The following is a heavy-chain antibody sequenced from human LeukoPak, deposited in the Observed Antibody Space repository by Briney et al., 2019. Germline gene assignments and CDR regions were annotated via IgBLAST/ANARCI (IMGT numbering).Heavy chain of an antibody. CDR1: GYTLTELS. CDR2: FDPEDGET. D-gene: IGHD2-2*01. V-gene: IGHV1-24*01. J-gene: IGHJ4*02. CDR3: ATDRYCSSTSCYEFDY. Sequence: ASVKVSCKVSGYTLTELSMHWVRQAPGKGLEWMGGFDPEDGETIYAQKFQGRVTMTEDTSTDTAYTELSSLRSEDTAVYYCATDRYCSSTSCYEFDYWGQGTLVTVSS.